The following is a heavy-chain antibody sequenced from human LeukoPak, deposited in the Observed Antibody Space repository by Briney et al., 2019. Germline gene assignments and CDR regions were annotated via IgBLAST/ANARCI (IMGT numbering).Heavy chain of an antibody. V-gene: IGHV3-23*01. CDR2: ISGSGGST. J-gene: IGHJ4*02. CDR1: GFTFSNYW. Sequence: GGSLRLSCAASGFTFSNYWMTWVRQAPGKGLEWVSAISGSGGSTYYADSVKGRFTISRDNSKNTLYLQMNRLRAEDTAVYYCAKDKIYYYDSSGYYPYGRFDYWGQGTLVTVSS. D-gene: IGHD3-22*01. CDR3: AKDKIYYYDSSGYYPYGRFDY.